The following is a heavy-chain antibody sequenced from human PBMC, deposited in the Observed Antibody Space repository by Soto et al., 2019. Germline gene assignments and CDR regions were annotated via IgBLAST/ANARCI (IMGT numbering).Heavy chain of an antibody. V-gene: IGHV4-39*01. J-gene: IGHJ3*02. D-gene: IGHD3-10*01. CDR3: ARQRGSGRWAFDI. Sequence: XXTLSLPFTASGDSISSPSYYWGSFRQPPGKGLEWIGSIYYNGHTFYNPSLASRVTLSVDMSKNQLSLKLSSVTAADTTIYYCARQRGSGRWAFDIWGQGTMVTVSS. CDR2: IYYNGHT. CDR1: GDSISSPSYY.